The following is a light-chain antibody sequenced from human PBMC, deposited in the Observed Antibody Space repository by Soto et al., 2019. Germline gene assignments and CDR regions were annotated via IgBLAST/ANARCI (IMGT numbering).Light chain of an antibody. CDR3: CPYSRNTNV. CDR1: SSDVGSYKF. V-gene: IGLV2-23*03. CDR2: EGN. Sequence: QSALTQPASVSESPGQSITISCTGTSSDVGSYKFVSWYQHHPGKAPKLMIYEGNKRPSGVSDRFSGSKSGNTASLTISGLQDDDEAYYYFCPYSRNTNVFGTGTKVTVL. J-gene: IGLJ1*01.